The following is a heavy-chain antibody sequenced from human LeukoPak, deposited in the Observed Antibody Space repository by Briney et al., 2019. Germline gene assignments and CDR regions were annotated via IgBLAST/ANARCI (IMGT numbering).Heavy chain of an antibody. CDR3: ARERVYSGRPGHFDY. CDR1: GFTFSSYW. CDR2: IKQDGSEK. J-gene: IGHJ4*02. D-gene: IGHD3-10*02. V-gene: IGHV3-7*01. Sequence: GGSLRLSCAASGFTFSSYWMSWVRQAPGKGLEGVANIKQDGSEKYYVDSVKGRFTISRDNAKNSLYLQMNSLRAEDTAVYYCARERVYSGRPGHFDYWGQGTLVTVSS.